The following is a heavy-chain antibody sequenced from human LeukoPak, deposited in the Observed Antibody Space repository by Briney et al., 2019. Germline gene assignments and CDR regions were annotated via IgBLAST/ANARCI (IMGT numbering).Heavy chain of an antibody. CDR3: AREEPGGSGDNWFDP. D-gene: IGHD3-10*01. V-gene: IGHV1-2*02. CDR1: GYTFTGYY. Sequence: VASVKVSCKASGYTFTGYYMHWVRQAPGQGLEWMGWINPNSGGTNYAQKFQGRVTMTRDTSISTAYMELSRLRSDDTAVYYCAREEPGGSGDNWFDPWGQGTLVTVSS. J-gene: IGHJ5*02. CDR2: INPNSGGT.